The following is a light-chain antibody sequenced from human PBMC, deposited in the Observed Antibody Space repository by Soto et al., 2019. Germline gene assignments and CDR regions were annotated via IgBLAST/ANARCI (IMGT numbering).Light chain of an antibody. J-gene: IGKJ1*01. V-gene: IGKV1-39*01. CDR3: QHAYSLPWK. CDR2: DAS. CDR1: QTISTY. Sequence: THYPSSRSGSVVTRVTITCRASQTISTYLNWYQQKPGKAPRLLIYDASSLQSGVPSRFSGSGSGADFTLTICRLQPEDFATYYCQHAYSLPWKFGHGTKVDIK.